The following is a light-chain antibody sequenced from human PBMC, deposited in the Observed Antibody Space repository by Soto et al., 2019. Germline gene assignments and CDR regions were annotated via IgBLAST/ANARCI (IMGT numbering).Light chain of an antibody. CDR3: CSYAGSSLYV. J-gene: IGLJ1*01. Sequence: QSVLTQPASVSGSPGQSSTISCTGTSSDVGSYNLVSWYQQHPGKAPKLMIYEGSKRPSGVSNRFSGSKSGNTASLTISGLQAEDEADYYCCSYAGSSLYVFGTGNKVTVL. CDR2: EGS. CDR1: SSDVGSYNL. V-gene: IGLV2-23*01.